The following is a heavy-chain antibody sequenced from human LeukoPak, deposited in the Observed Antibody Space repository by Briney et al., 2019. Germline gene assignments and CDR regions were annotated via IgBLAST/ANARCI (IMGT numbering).Heavy chain of an antibody. CDR2: INSDGSST. CDR1: GFTFSSYW. CDR3: ARERAYCGGDCYLSYFDY. J-gene: IGHJ4*02. D-gene: IGHD2-21*02. Sequence: PGGSLRLSCAASGFTFSSYWMHWVRQAPGKGLVWVSRINSDGSSTYYADSVKGRFTISRDNSKNTLYLQMNSLRAEDTAVYYCARERAYCGGDCYLSYFDYWGQGTLVTVSS. V-gene: IGHV3-74*01.